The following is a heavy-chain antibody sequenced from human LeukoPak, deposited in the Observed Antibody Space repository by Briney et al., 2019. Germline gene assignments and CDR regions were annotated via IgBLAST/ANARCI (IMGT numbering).Heavy chain of an antibody. V-gene: IGHV3-73*01. CDR1: GFTLSGSA. J-gene: IGHJ4*02. Sequence: GGSLRLSCAASGFTLSGSALHWVRQGSGKGLEWIGRVRSKPNDYAAAYIASVRGRFTISSDDSKNTAYLEVNSLKTEDTAVYYCARNPGKDIVVVVAVLDYWGQGTLVTVSS. CDR2: VRSKPNDYAA. D-gene: IGHD2-15*01. CDR3: ARNPGKDIVVVVAVLDY.